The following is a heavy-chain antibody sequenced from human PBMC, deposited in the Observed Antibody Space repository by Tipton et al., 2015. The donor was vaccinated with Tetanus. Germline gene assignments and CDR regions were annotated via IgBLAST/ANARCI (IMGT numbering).Heavy chain of an antibody. CDR1: GGSISSYY. V-gene: IGHV4-4*07. D-gene: IGHD3-10*01. Sequence: TLSLTCTVSGGSISSYYWSWIRQPAGKGLEWIGRIYSSGSTHYNPSLKSRVTMSLDTSKNQFSLKLSSVTAADTAVYYCARGVWFGPGPKYYFDYWGQGTLVTVSS. CDR3: ARGVWFGPGPKYYFDY. CDR2: IYSSGST. J-gene: IGHJ4*02.